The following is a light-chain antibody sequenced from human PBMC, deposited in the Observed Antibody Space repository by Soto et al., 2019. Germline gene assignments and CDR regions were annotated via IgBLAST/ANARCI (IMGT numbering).Light chain of an antibody. V-gene: IGKV1-5*01. CDR2: DAS. CDR1: QSISSW. CDR3: QQYNSYSLT. Sequence: DIQMTQSPSTLSASVGARVTITCRASQSISSWLAWYQQKPGKAPKLLIYDASSLESGVPSRFSGSGSGTEFTLTISSLQPDDFATYYCQQYNSYSLTFGGGTKVDIK. J-gene: IGKJ4*01.